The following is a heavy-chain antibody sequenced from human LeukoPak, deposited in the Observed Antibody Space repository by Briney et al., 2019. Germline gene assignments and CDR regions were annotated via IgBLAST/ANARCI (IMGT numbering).Heavy chain of an antibody. CDR1: GYTFTSYD. J-gene: IGHJ6*03. V-gene: IGHV1-8*01. D-gene: IGHD3-16*01. CDR2: MNPNSGNT. Sequence: ASVKVSCKASGYTFTSYDISWVRQATGQGLEWMGWMNPNSGNTGYAQKFQGRVTMTRNTSISTAYMELSSLRSEDTAVYYCARGRLGTNYYYYYMDVWGKGTTVTVSS. CDR3: ARGRLGTNYYYYYMDV.